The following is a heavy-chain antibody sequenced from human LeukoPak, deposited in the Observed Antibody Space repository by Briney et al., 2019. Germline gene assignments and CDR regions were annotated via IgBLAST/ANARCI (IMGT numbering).Heavy chain of an antibody. J-gene: IGHJ6*03. CDR1: GGSISSYY. D-gene: IGHD6-13*01. V-gene: IGHV4-59*12. Sequence: SETLSLTCTVSGGSISSYYWSWIRQPPGKGLEWIGYIYYSGSTNYNPSLKSRVTMSVDTSKNQFSLKLSSVTAADTAVYYCARDRVGIAAAGKVGDYYYYMDVWGKGTTVTISS. CDR2: IYYSGST. CDR3: ARDRVGIAAAGKVGDYYYYMDV.